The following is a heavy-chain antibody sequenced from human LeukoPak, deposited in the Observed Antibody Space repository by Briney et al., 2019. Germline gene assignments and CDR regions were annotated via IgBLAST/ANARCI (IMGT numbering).Heavy chain of an antibody. D-gene: IGHD3-10*01. CDR3: AKDGPLLLWFGDAVGFDY. Sequence: RFTISRDNSKNTLYLQMNSLRAEDTAVYYCAKDGPLLLWFGDAVGFDYWGQGTLVTVSS. J-gene: IGHJ4*02. V-gene: IGHV3-23*01.